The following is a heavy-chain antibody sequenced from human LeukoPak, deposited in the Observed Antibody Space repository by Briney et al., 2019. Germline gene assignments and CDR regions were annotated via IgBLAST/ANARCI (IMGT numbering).Heavy chain of an antibody. CDR3: ARDRKSNYGSGSYTFDY. CDR2: IYYSGST. Sequence: SETLSLTCTVSGGSISSYYWSWIRQPPGKGLEWIGYIYYSGSTNYNPSLKSRVTISVDRSKNQFSLKLSSVTAADTAVYYCARDRKSNYGSGSYTFDYWGQGTLVTVSS. D-gene: IGHD3-10*01. CDR1: GGSISSYY. V-gene: IGHV4-59*12. J-gene: IGHJ4*02.